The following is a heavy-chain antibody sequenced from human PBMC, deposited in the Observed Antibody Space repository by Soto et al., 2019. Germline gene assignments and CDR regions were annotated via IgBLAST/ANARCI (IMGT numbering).Heavy chain of an antibody. CDR3: AKDLELAFGELDY. D-gene: IGHD3-16*01. V-gene: IGHV3-30-3*01. Sequence: PGGSLRLSCAGSGFTFSSYAMHWVRQAPGKGLEWVAVISFDGNNEYYADSVKGRFTISRDNAKNSLYLQMNSLRAEDTAVYYCAKDLELAFGELDYWSQGTLVTVSS. J-gene: IGHJ4*02. CDR2: ISFDGNNE. CDR1: GFTFSSYA.